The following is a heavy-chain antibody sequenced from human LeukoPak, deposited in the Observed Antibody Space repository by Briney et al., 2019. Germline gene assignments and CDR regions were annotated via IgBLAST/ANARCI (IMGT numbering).Heavy chain of an antibody. D-gene: IGHD3-22*01. Sequence: GGSLRLSCAASGFTFSTYSMNWVRQAPGKGLEWVSAISGSGGSTYYGDSVKGRFTISRDNSKNTLYLQMNSLRAEDTAVYYCANSDYYDSSGYPRSGYWGQGTLVTVSS. CDR1: GFTFSTYS. CDR3: ANSDYYDSSGYPRSGY. V-gene: IGHV3-23*01. J-gene: IGHJ4*02. CDR2: ISGSGGST.